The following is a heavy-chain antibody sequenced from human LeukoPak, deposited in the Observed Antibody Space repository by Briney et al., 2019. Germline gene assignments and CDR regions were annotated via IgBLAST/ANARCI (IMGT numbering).Heavy chain of an antibody. CDR3: ARGRLGGRSGTDY. Sequence: GGSLRLSCAASGFTFSSYSMNWVRQAPGKGLEWVSYISSGSSTIYYAESVKGRFTISRDNAKNSLYLQMNSLRAEDTAVYYCARGRLGGRSGTDYWGQGTLVTVSS. V-gene: IGHV3-48*04. D-gene: IGHD2-15*01. CDR2: ISSGSSTI. J-gene: IGHJ4*02. CDR1: GFTFSSYS.